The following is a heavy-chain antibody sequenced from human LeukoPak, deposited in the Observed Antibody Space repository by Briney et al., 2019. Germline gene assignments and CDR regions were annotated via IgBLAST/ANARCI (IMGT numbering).Heavy chain of an antibody. CDR2: IKQDGSEK. CDR1: GFTFSSYW. V-gene: IGHV3-7*01. Sequence: GGSLRLSCAASGFTFSSYWMSWVRQAPGKGLEWVANIKQDGSEKYYVDSVKGRFTISRDNAKNSLYLQMNSLRAKDTAVYYCARDSVVVVPAAMEVYYYYYMDVWGKGTTVTISS. CDR3: ARDSVVVVPAAMEVYYYYYMDV. D-gene: IGHD2-2*01. J-gene: IGHJ6*03.